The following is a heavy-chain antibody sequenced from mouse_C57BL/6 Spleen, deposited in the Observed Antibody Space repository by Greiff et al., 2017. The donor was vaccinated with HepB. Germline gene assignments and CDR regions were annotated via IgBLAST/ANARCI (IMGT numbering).Heavy chain of an antibody. J-gene: IGHJ3*01. Sequence: QVQLQQPGAELVKPGASVKMSCKASGYTFTSYWITWVKQRPGQGLEWIGDIYPGSGSTNYNEKFKSKATLTVDTSSSTAYMQLSSLTSEDSAVYYCARSHYYGSSYAWFAYWGQGTLVTVSA. D-gene: IGHD1-1*01. CDR3: ARSHYYGSSYAWFAY. CDR2: IYPGSGST. CDR1: GYTFTSYW. V-gene: IGHV1-55*01.